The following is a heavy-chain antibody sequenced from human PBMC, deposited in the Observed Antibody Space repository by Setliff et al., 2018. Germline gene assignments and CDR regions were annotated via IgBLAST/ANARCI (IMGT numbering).Heavy chain of an antibody. Sequence: TLSLTCTVSGGSISSYYWSWIRQPPGKGLEWIGYIYYSGSTNYNPSLKSRVTISVDTSKNQFSLKLSSVTAADTAVYYCARGARLRYYDSSGYYDAANDYWGQGTLVTVSS. CDR2: IYYSGST. J-gene: IGHJ4*02. CDR3: ARGARLRYYDSSGYYDAANDY. CDR1: GGSISSYY. V-gene: IGHV4-59*01. D-gene: IGHD3-22*01.